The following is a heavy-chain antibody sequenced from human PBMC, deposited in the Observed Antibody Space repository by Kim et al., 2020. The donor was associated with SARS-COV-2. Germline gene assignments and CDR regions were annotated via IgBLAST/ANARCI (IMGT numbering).Heavy chain of an antibody. Sequence: GGSLRLSCAASGFTFSSYWMHWVRQAPGKGLVWVSRINSEGSGTSYADSVKGRFTISRDNAKNTLYLQMNSLRAEDTAVYYCARGGSDYGDYVGVYWGQGTLVTVSS. D-gene: IGHD4-17*01. CDR2: INSEGSGT. V-gene: IGHV3-74*01. J-gene: IGHJ4*02. CDR3: ARGGSDYGDYVGVY. CDR1: GFTFSSYW.